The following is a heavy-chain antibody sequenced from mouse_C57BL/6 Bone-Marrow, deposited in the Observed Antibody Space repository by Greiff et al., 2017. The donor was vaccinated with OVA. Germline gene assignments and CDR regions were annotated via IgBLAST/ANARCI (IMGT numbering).Heavy chain of an antibody. J-gene: IGHJ2*01. CDR2: INPGSGGT. CDR1: GYAFTNYL. CDR3: ARGDGY. D-gene: IGHD2-3*01. Sequence: VQLQESGAELVRPGTSVKVSCKASGYAFTNYLIEWVKQRPGQGLEWIGVINPGSGGTNYNEKFKGKATLTADKSSSTAYMQLSSLTSEDSAVYFCARGDGYWGQGTTLTVSS. V-gene: IGHV1-54*01.